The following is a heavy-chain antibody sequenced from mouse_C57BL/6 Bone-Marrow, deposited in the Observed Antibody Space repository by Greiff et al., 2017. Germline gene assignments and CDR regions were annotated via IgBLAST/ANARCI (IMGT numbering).Heavy chain of an antibody. J-gene: IGHJ4*01. V-gene: IGHV1-80*01. D-gene: IGHD2-2*01. CDR2: IYPGDGDT. CDR3: ARGGYDYYYALDY. CDR1: GYAFSSYW. Sequence: QVQLQQSGAELVKPGASVKISCKASGYAFSSYWMNWVKQRPGKGLEWIGQIYPGDGDTNYNGKFKGKATLTADKSSSTAYMQLSSLTSEDSAVYFCARGGYDYYYALDYWGQGTSVTVSS.